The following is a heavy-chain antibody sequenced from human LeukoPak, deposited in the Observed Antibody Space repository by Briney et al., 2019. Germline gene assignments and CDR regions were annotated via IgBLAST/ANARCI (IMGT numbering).Heavy chain of an antibody. CDR1: GFTFSSYG. D-gene: IGHD5-12*01. CDR3: AKGGYSGYA. Sequence: PGGSLRLSCAASGFTFSSYGMHWVRQAPGKGLEWVAVISYDGSNKYYANSVKGRFTISRDNSKNTLYLQMNSLRAEDTAVYYCAKGGYSGYALGQGTLVTVSS. V-gene: IGHV3-30*18. CDR2: ISYDGSNK. J-gene: IGHJ5*02.